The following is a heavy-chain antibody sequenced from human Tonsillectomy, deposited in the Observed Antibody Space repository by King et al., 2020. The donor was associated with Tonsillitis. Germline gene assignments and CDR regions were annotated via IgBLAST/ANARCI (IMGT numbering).Heavy chain of an antibody. D-gene: IGHD2-2*01. CDR2: ISGTTGYI. CDR3: AREGLGYCTSTSCYDAWRIYYMDV. V-gene: IGHV3-21*06. J-gene: IGHJ6*03. CDR1: GFIFSDHG. Sequence: VQLVESGGGLVKPGGSLRLSCAASGFIFSDHGMNWVRQAPGKGLEWVSSISGTTGYISYADSVKGRFTISRDNAKNSLYLQMNSLRAEDTAVYYCAREGLGYCTSTSCYDAWRIYYMDVWGTGTTVTVSS.